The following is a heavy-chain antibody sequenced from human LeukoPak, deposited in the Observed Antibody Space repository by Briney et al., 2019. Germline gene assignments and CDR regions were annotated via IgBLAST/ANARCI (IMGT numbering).Heavy chain of an antibody. CDR2: ISAYNGNT. V-gene: IGHV1-18*01. Sequence: ASVKVSCKASGYTFTSYGISWVRQAPGQGLEWMGWISAYNGNTNYAQKLQGRVTTTTDTSTSTAYMELRSLRSDDTAVYYCARDDSSGNPLDYWGQGTLVTVSS. CDR3: ARDDSSGNPLDY. D-gene: IGHD3-22*01. J-gene: IGHJ4*02. CDR1: GYTFTSYG.